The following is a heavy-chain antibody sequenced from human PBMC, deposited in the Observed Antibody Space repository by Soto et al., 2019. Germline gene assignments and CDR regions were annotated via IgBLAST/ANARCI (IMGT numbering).Heavy chain of an antibody. Sequence: SETLSLTCAVSGGSISSGGYSWSWIRQPPGKGLEWIGYIYHSGSTYSNPSLKSRVTISVDRSKNQFSLQLSSVTAADTAVYYCARASSWGFYYYYYGMDVWGQGTTVTVSS. V-gene: IGHV4-30-2*01. D-gene: IGHD6-13*01. CDR3: ARASSWGFYYYYYGMDV. J-gene: IGHJ6*02. CDR1: GGSISSGGYS. CDR2: IYHSGST.